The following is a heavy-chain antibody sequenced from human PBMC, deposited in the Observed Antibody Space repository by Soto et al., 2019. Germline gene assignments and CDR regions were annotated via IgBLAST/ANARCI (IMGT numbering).Heavy chain of an antibody. J-gene: IGHJ3*02. CDR2: ISAYNGNT. V-gene: IGHV1-18*01. CDR3: ARDCGWGYSYGLNAFDI. Sequence: GASVKVSCKASGYTFTSSGIIWWRQAPGQGLEGMGWISAYNGNTNYAQKLQGRVTMTTDTSTSTAYMELRSLRSDDTAVYYCARDCGWGYSYGLNAFDIWGQGTMVTVSS. D-gene: IGHD5-18*01. CDR1: GYTFTSSG.